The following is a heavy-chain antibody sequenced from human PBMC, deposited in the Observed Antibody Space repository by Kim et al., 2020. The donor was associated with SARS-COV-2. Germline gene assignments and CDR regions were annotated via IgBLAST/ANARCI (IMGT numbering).Heavy chain of an antibody. CDR2: IKSKTDGGTT. V-gene: IGHV3-15*01. CDR3: TRLYYYDSSGYSPTYYYYGMDV. J-gene: IGHJ6*02. D-gene: IGHD3-22*01. CDR1: GFTFSNAW. Sequence: GGSLRLSCAASGFTFSNAWMSWVRQAPGKGLEWVGRIKSKTDGGTTDYAAPVKGRFTISREDSKNTLYLQMNSLKTEDTAVYYCTRLYYYDSSGYSPTYYYYGMDVWGQGTTVTVSS.